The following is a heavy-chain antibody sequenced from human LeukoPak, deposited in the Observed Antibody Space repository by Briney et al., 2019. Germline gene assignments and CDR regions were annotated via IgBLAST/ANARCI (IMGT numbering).Heavy chain of an antibody. Sequence: SETLSLTCTVSGGSISSYYWSWIRQPPGKGLEWIGYIYYSGSTNYNPSLKSRVTISVDTSKNQFSLKLSSVTAADMAVYYCARHPFPKYDFWSGYSTAYYFDYWGQGTLVTVSS. CDR1: GGSISSYY. CDR3: ARHPFPKYDFWSGYSTAYYFDY. J-gene: IGHJ4*02. CDR2: IYYSGST. D-gene: IGHD3-3*01. V-gene: IGHV4-59*08.